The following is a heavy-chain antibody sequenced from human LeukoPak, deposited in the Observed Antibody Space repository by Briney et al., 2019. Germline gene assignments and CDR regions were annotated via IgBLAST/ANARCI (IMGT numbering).Heavy chain of an antibody. CDR2: TSSDLNVK. CDR3: AREGYYGSGSPPSLYFDY. D-gene: IGHD3-10*01. CDR1: GFTLRSSA. J-gene: IGHJ4*02. Sequence: GGSLRLSCAASGFTLRSSAMSWVRQAPGKGLEWVAVTSSDLNVKLYADSVKGRFTISRDNSRSTLYLQMNSLRPEDTAIYYCAREGYYGSGSPPSLYFDYWGQGTLVTVSS. V-gene: IGHV3-30*03.